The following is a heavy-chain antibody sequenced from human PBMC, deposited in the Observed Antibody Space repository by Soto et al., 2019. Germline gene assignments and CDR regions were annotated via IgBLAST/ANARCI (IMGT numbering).Heavy chain of an antibody. CDR1: GGSISRGGYS. J-gene: IGHJ4*02. D-gene: IGHD5-18*01. Sequence: SETLSLTCAVSGGSISRGGYSWSWIRQPPGKGLEWIGYIYHTGSTYYNPSLKSRVTISVDRSRNQFSLNLNSVTPADTAVYYCARGIQLWPITYYFDYWGQGTLVTVSS. CDR2: IYHTGST. CDR3: ARGIQLWPITYYFDY. V-gene: IGHV4-30-2*01.